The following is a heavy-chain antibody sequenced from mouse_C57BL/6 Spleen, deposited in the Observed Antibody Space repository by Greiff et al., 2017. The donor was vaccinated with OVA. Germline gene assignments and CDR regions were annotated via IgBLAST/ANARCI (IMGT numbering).Heavy chain of an antibody. J-gene: IGHJ2*01. CDR1: GFTFSDYY. CDR2: INYDGSST. V-gene: IGHV5-16*01. D-gene: IGHD1-1*01. CDR3: ARYYYACFDY. Sequence: EVQLVESEGGLVQPGSSMKLSCTASGFTFSDYYMAWVRQVPEKGLEWVANINYDGSSTYYLDSLKSRFIISRDNAKNILYLQMSSLKSEDTATYYCARYYYACFDYWGQGTTLTVSS.